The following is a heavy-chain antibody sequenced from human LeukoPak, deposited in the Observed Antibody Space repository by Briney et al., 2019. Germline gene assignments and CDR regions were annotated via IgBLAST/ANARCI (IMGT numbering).Heavy chain of an antibody. CDR2: IYTGGNT. Sequence: QPGGSLRLSCAASGFTVSSNYMTRVRQAPGKGLEWVSVIYTGGNTDYADSAKGRFTISRDNSKNTLYLQMNSLRAEDTAVYYCARGRPSFYFDFWGQGTLVTVSS. V-gene: IGHV3-53*01. J-gene: IGHJ4*02. CDR3: ARGRPSFYFDF. CDR1: GFTVSSNY.